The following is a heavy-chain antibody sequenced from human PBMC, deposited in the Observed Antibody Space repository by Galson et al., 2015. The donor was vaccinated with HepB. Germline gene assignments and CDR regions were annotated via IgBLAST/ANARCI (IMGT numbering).Heavy chain of an antibody. CDR3: AKPDYYYDSKNAFDI. CDR2: ISYDGSNK. CDR1: GFTFSSYG. V-gene: IGHV3-30*18. J-gene: IGHJ3*02. Sequence: SLRLSCAASGFTFSSYGMHWVRQAPGKGLEWVAVISYDGSNKYYADSVKGRFAISRDNSKNTLYLQMNSLRAEDTAVYYCAKPDYYYDSKNAFDIRGQGTMVTVSS. D-gene: IGHD3-22*01.